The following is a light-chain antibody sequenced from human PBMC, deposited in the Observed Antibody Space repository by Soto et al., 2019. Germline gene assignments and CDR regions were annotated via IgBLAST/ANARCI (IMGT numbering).Light chain of an antibody. CDR3: QQSYDTPRT. V-gene: IGKV1-5*01. J-gene: IGKJ2*01. Sequence: DIQMTQSPSALSASLGDRVTITCRASHSIDTWLAWYQQRPGKAPNLLIYDASSLASGVPSRFSGGGSGTEFTLTISNLQPDDFGTYYCQQSYDTPRTFGQGTRL. CDR1: HSIDTW. CDR2: DAS.